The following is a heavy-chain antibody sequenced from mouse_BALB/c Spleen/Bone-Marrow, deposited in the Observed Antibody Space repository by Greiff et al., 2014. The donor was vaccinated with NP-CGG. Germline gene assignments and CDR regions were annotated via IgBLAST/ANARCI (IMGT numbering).Heavy chain of an antibody. D-gene: IGHD2-10*02. J-gene: IGHJ2*01. CDR3: ARKYGKGGDY. V-gene: IGHV1-61*01. CDR1: GYTFTGYW. Sequence: QVQLQQPGAELGRPGASVKLSCKASGYTFTGYWVNWVEQRPGQGLEWIGMIDPSDSENHYNQMFKDKATLSVDKSSSTAYMQLSSLTSDDSAVYYCARKYGKGGDYWGQGTTLTVSS. CDR2: IDPSDSEN.